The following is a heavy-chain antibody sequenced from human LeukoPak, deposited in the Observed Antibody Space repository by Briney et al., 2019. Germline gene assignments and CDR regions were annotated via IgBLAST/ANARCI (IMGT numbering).Heavy chain of an antibody. V-gene: IGHV3-23*05. J-gene: IGHJ4*02. CDR2: INRDSSST. D-gene: IGHD5-12*01. CDR3: ARVRGYSGYEYKY. CDR1: GFTFSNFA. Sequence: GGSLRLSCAASGFTFSNFAMSWVRQAPGKGLEWVSAINRDSSSTYYADSVRGRFTISRDNAKNSLYLQMNSPRAEDTAVYYCARVRGYSGYEYKYWGQGTLVTVSS.